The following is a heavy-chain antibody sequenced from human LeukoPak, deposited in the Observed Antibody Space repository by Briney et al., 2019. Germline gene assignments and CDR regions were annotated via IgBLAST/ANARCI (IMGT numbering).Heavy chain of an antibody. CDR3: ASRGYTYGHLDY. D-gene: IGHD5-18*01. J-gene: IGHJ4*02. V-gene: IGHV4-30-4*01. CDR1: GGSISSGDYY. Sequence: SQTLSLTCTVSGGSISSGDYYWSWIRQPPGKALEWIGYIYYSGSTYYNPSLKSRVTISIDTSKNQFSLKLSSVTAADTAMYYCASRGYTYGHLDYWGPGTLVTVSS. CDR2: IYYSGST.